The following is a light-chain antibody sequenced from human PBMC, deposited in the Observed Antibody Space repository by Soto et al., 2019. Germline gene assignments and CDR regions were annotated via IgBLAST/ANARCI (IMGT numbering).Light chain of an antibody. CDR3: QQYNSNPLT. J-gene: IGKJ3*01. CDR2: DVS. Sequence: DIQMTQSPSTLSASVGDRVTITCRASQSISNWLAWYQQKPGKAPKLLIYDVSSLESGVPSRFSGSGSGTEFTLTISSLQPDDCATYYCQQYNSNPLTFGPGTKVDIK. V-gene: IGKV1-5*01. CDR1: QSISNW.